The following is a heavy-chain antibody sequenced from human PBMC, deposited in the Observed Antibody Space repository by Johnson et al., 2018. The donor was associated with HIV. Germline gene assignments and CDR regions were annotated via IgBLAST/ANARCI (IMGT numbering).Heavy chain of an antibody. Sequence: QVQLVESGGGVVQPGRSLRLSCAASGFTFSSYGMHWVRQAPGKGLEWVAVTSNDGSNKYYADSVKGRFTIYRDNFKNTLYLQMNSLRPEDTAVYYCARDGRDLVTRGSFDVWGQGTVVTVSS. CDR1: GFTFSSYG. CDR2: TSNDGSNK. J-gene: IGHJ3*01. D-gene: IGHD5-18*01. CDR3: ARDGRDLVTRGSFDV. V-gene: IGHV3-30*03.